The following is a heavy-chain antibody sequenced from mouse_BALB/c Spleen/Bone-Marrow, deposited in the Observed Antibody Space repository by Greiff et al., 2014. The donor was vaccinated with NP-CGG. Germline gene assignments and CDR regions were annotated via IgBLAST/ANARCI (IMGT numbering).Heavy chain of an antibody. V-gene: IGHV14-3*02. CDR3: ASYYYGSSLFAY. J-gene: IGHJ3*01. CDR2: IDPANGNT. D-gene: IGHD1-1*01. CDR1: GFNIKDTY. Sequence: DVKLQESGAELVKPGASVKLSCTASGFNIKDTYMHWVKQRPEQGLEWIGRIDPANGNTKYDPEFQGKATITADTSSNTAYLQLSSLTSEDTAVYYCASYYYGSSLFAYWGQGTLVTVSA.